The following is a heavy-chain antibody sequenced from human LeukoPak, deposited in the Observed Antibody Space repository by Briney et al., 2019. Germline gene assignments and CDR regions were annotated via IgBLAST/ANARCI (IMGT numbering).Heavy chain of an antibody. D-gene: IGHD3-10*01. CDR3: ARDELGYGSGSYYGMDV. CDR2: IYYSGST. J-gene: IGHJ6*02. CDR1: GGSFSGYY. V-gene: IGHV4-30-4*01. Sequence: PSETLSLTCAVYGGSFSGYYWSWIRQPPGKGLEWIGYIYYSGSTYYNPSLKSRVTISVDTSKNQFSLKLSSVTAADTAVYYCARDELGYGSGSYYGMDVWGQGTTVTVSS.